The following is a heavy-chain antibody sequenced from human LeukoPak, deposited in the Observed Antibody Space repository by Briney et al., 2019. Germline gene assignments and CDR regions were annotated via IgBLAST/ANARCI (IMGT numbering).Heavy chain of an antibody. CDR2: ISAYNGNT. V-gene: IGHV1-18*01. CDR1: GYTFTSYG. Sequence: WASVKVSCKASGYTFTSYGISWVRQAPGQGLEWMGWISAYNGNTNYAQKLQGRVTMTTDTSTSTAYMELRSLRSDDTAVYYCARDLGVVPAAMGFDYWGQGTLVTVSS. CDR3: ARDLGVVPAAMGFDY. J-gene: IGHJ4*02. D-gene: IGHD2-2*01.